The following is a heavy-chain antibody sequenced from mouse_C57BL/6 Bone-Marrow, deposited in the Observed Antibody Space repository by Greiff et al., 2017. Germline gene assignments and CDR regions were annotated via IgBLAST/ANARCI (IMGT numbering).Heavy chain of an antibody. Sequence: EVQRVESGGDLVKPGGSLKLSCAASGFTFSSYGMSWVRQTPDKRLEWVATISSGGSYTYYPDSVKGRFTISRDTAKNTLYLQMSSLMAEDTAMYYRARTTTVVDYAMDYWGQGTSVTVSS. J-gene: IGHJ4*01. CDR1: GFTFSSYG. V-gene: IGHV5-6*01. CDR3: ARTTTVVDYAMDY. D-gene: IGHD1-1*01. CDR2: ISSGGSYT.